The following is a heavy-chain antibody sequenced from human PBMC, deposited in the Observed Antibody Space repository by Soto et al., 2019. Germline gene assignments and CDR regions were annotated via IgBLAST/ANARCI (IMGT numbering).Heavy chain of an antibody. Sequence: ASVKVSCKASGYTFTSYYMHWVRQAPGQGLEWMGIINPSGGSTSYAQKFQGRVTMTRDTSTSTVYMELSSLRSEDTAVYYCARDPTPYDYGDYALLFDYWGQGTLVTVSS. CDR3: ARDPTPYDYGDYALLFDY. CDR2: INPSGGST. V-gene: IGHV1-46*01. D-gene: IGHD4-17*01. CDR1: GYTFTSYY. J-gene: IGHJ4*02.